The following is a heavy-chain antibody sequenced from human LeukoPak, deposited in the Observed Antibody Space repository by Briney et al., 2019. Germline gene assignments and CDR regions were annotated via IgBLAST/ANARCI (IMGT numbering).Heavy chain of an antibody. D-gene: IGHD3-3*01. CDR3: ATGSAFYYAS. CDR2: IPHDGSNA. J-gene: IGHJ5*02. Sequence: PGRSLRLSCVASGFTFTRNCMHWVRQAPGKGLEWVAAIPHDGSNAYYADSVKGRFTISRDDSKNTQYLQMNSLRIEDSAVYYCATGSAFYYASWGQGTLVTVSS. V-gene: IGHV3-30-3*01. CDR1: GFTFTRNC.